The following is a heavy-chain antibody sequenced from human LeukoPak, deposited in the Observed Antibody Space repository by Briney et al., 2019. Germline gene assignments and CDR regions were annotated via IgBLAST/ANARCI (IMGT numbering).Heavy chain of an antibody. Sequence: SVKVSCKASGYTFTSYGISWVRQAPGQGLEWMGGIIPIFGTANYAQKFQGRVTITADESTSTAYMELSSLRSEDTAVYYCARELNERFDPWGQGTLVTVSS. CDR1: GYTFTSYG. D-gene: IGHD1-1*01. J-gene: IGHJ5*02. V-gene: IGHV1-69*13. CDR3: ARELNERFDP. CDR2: IIPIFGTA.